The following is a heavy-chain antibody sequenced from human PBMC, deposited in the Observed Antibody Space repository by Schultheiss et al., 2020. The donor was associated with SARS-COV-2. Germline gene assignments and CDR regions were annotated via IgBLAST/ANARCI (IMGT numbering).Heavy chain of an antibody. J-gene: IGHJ4*02. CDR2: ISTNTGNT. D-gene: IGHD1-14*01. CDR3: ARDDPGHFDY. V-gene: IGHV1-18*04. CDR1: GYTFTGYY. Sequence: ASVKVSCKASGYTFTGYYMHWVRQAPGQGLEWMGWISTNTGNTNYAQKFQVRVTLTTDTPTSTAYMELRSLRSDDTAVYYCARDDPGHFDYWGQGTLVTVSS.